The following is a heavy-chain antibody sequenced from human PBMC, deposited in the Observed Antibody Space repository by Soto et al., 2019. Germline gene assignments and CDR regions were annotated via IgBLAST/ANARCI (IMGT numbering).Heavy chain of an antibody. D-gene: IGHD4-17*01. CDR3: AMGDYGRY. V-gene: IGHV3-11*06. Sequence: QVQLVESGGGLVKPGTSLRLSCAASGFTFSAHYMSGIRQAPGKGLEWLSHISARSTYTNYGDSVKGRFSISRDNVKQTVYLQMNSLTVDDTANYYCAMGDYGRYWGPGTLVTVSS. CDR2: ISARSTYT. J-gene: IGHJ4*02. CDR1: GFTFSAHY.